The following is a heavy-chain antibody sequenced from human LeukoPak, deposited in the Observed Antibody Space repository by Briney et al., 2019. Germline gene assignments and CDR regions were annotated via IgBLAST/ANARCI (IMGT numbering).Heavy chain of an antibody. CDR2: IYYSGST. Sequence: PSETLSLTCTVSGGSVSGYYWSWIRQPPGKGLEWIGYIYYSGSTNYNPSLKSRVTISVDTSKNQFSLKLSSVTAADTAVYYCARDTLKWLDPWGQGALVTVSS. J-gene: IGHJ5*02. CDR1: GGSVSGYY. V-gene: IGHV4-59*02. CDR3: ARDTLKWLDP.